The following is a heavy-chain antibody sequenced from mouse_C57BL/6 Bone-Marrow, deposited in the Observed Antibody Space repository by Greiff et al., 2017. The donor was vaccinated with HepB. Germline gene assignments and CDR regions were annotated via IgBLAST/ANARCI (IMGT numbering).Heavy chain of an antibody. CDR1: GFSLTSYG. V-gene: IGHV2-2*01. J-gene: IGHJ3*01. D-gene: IGHD3-2*02. CDR2: IWSGGST. Sequence: VQLQQSGPGLVQPSQSLCITCTASGFSLTSYGVHWVRQSPGKGLEWLGVIWSGGSTDYNAAFISRLSISKDNSKSQVFFKMNSLQADDTAIYYCASPDSSGYGFAYWGQGTLVTVSA. CDR3: ASPDSSGYGFAY.